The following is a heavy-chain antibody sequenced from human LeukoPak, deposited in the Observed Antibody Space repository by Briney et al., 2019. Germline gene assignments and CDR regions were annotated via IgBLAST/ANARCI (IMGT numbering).Heavy chain of an antibody. V-gene: IGHV3-23*01. D-gene: IGHD3-9*01. CDR3: AKDGAILTGYYFYFDY. CDR2: ISGSGGST. J-gene: IGHJ4*02. Sequence: GGSLRLSCAASGFTFSSYAMSWVRRAPGRGLEWVSAISGSGGSTYYADSVKGRFTISRDNSKNTLYLQMNSLRAEDTAVYYCAKDGAILTGYYFYFDYWGQGTLVTVSS. CDR1: GFTFSSYA.